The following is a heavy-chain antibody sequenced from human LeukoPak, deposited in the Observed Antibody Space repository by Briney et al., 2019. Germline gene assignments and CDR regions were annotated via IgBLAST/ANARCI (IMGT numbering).Heavy chain of an antibody. CDR3: ARGVRDVAAPLYYMDV. J-gene: IGHJ6*03. CDR2: IYYSGNT. V-gene: IGHV4-30-4*07. Sequence: SETLSLTCAVSGGSISSGGYSWSWIRQPPGKGLEWIGYIYYSGNTYYNPSLKSRVTISVDTSKNQFSLKLSSVTAADTAVYYCARGVRDVAAPLYYMDVWGKGTTVTVSS. D-gene: IGHD6-13*01. CDR1: GGSISSGGYS.